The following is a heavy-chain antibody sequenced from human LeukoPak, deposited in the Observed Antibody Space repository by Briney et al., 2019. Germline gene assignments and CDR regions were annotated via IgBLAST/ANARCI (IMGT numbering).Heavy chain of an antibody. CDR3: AREGGYSGYDSGYYFDY. Sequence: GGSLRLSCAASGFTFSSYEVNWVRQAPGKGLEWVSYISSSGSTIYYADSVKGRFTISRDNAKNSLYLQMNSLRAEDTAVYYCAREGGYSGYDSGYYFDYWGQGTLVTVSS. V-gene: IGHV3-48*03. CDR2: ISSSGSTI. J-gene: IGHJ4*02. CDR1: GFTFSSYE. D-gene: IGHD5-12*01.